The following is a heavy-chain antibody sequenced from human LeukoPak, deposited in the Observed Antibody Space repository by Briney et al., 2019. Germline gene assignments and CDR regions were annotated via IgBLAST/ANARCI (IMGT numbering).Heavy chain of an antibody. CDR3: ARHPYQLLWLSWFDP. Sequence: SETLSLTCTVSGGSSSSSRYYWGWIRQPPGKGMEWIGSIYYSGSTYYNPSLKSRVTISVDTSKNQFSLKLSSVTAADTAVYYCARHPYQLLWLSWFDPWGQGTLVTVSS. CDR1: GGSSSSSRYY. CDR2: IYYSGST. J-gene: IGHJ5*02. D-gene: IGHD2-2*01. V-gene: IGHV4-39*01.